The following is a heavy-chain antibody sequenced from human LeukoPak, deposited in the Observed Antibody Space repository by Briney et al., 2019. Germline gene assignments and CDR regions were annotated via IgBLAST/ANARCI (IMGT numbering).Heavy chain of an antibody. CDR1: GGSISSYY. V-gene: IGHV4-59*08. CDR3: AGEDTAMVSGSFDY. CDR2: IYYSGST. D-gene: IGHD5-18*01. J-gene: IGHJ4*02. Sequence: PSETLSLTCTVSGGSISSYYWSWIRQPPGKGLEWIGYIYYSGSTNYNPSLESRVTISVDTSKNQFSLKLSSVTAADTAVYYCAGEDTAMVSGSFDYWGQGTLVTVSS.